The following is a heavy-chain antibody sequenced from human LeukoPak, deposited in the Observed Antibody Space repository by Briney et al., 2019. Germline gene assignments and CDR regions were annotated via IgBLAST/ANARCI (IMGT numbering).Heavy chain of an antibody. V-gene: IGHV3-23*01. CDR3: AKERGYSGDDSLVLDAFDI. CDR1: GFTFSSYA. J-gene: IGHJ3*02. D-gene: IGHD5-12*01. CDR2: ISGSGNMT. Sequence: GGSLRLSCAASGFTFSSYAMSWVRQAPGKGLEWVSGISGSGNMTDYADSVKGRFTVSGDKAKNTLHLQMNSLRAEDTAVYYCAKERGYSGDDSLVLDAFDIWGQGTVVTVSP.